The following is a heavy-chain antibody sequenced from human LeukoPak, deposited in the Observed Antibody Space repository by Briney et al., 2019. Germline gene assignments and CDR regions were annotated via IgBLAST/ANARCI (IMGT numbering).Heavy chain of an antibody. CDR1: GFTFSSYA. Sequence: PWGSLRLSCSASGFTFSSYAMHWVRQAPGRGLEYVSAISSNGGSTYYADSVKGRFTISRDNSKNTLYLQMSSLRAEDTALYYCARDRSSSWSLDYWGQGTLVTVSS. CDR3: ARDRSSSWSLDY. CDR2: ISSNGGST. V-gene: IGHV3-64D*06. D-gene: IGHD6-13*01. J-gene: IGHJ4*02.